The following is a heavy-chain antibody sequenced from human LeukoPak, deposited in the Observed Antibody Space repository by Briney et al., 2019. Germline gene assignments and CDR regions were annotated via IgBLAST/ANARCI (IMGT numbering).Heavy chain of an antibody. D-gene: IGHD2-15*01. Sequence: SQTLSLTCAISGDSVVTNNVAWNWIRQPPSRGLEWLGRTYLRSKWYNEYAVSVKSRITINPDTSRNHFSLQLNSVIPEDTAVYYCAKEDRSGGSCDYWGQGTLVTVSS. V-gene: IGHV6-1*01. CDR1: GDSVVTNNVA. J-gene: IGHJ4*02. CDR2: TYLRSKWYN. CDR3: AKEDRSGGSCDY.